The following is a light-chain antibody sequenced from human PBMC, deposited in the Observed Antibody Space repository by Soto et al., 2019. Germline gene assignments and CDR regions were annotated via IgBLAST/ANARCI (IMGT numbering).Light chain of an antibody. J-gene: IGKJ1*01. CDR1: QSVSTY. CDR3: QQRSNWPTWT. CDR2: DAS. Sequence: PGDRATLSCRASQSVSTYLAWYQQKPGQAPRLLISDASNRATGIPARFSGSGSGTDFTLTISSLEPEDFAVYYCQQRSNWPTWTFGQGTKVEIK. V-gene: IGKV3-11*01.